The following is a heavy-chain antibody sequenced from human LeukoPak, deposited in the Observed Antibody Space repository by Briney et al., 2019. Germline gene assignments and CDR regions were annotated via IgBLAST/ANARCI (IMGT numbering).Heavy chain of an antibody. D-gene: IGHD5-12*01. CDR2: IYYSGST. CDR1: GGSISSSSYY. CDR3: ARGSGYVYY. V-gene: IGHV4-39*07. J-gene: IGHJ4*02. Sequence: PSETLSLTCTVSGGSISSSSYYWGWIRQPLGKGLEWIGSIYYSGSTYYNPSLKSRVTISVDTSKNQFSLKLSSVTAADTAVYYCARGSGYVYYWGQGTLVTVSS.